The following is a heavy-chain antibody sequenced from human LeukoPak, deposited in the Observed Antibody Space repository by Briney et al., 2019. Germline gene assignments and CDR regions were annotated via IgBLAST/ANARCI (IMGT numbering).Heavy chain of an antibody. Sequence: GGSLRLSCAASGFTLSDYYMSWIRQAPGKGLEWVSYISSSGSTIYYADSVKGRFTISRDNAKNSLYLQMNSLRAEDTAVYYCARRKIPGHYYFDYWGQGTLVTVSS. CDR3: ARRKIPGHYYFDY. J-gene: IGHJ4*02. CDR1: GFTLSDYY. CDR2: ISSSGSTI. V-gene: IGHV3-11*01.